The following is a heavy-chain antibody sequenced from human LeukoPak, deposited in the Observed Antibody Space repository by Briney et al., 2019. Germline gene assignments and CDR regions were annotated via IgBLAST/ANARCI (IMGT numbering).Heavy chain of an antibody. J-gene: IGHJ4*02. CDR3: ARGHLVFAY. Sequence: SETLSLTCTVSGGFISSGGYYWTWIRQPSGKGLECIGYIYYSGSTYYNPSLKSRISISLDTSKNQFSLKLSSVTAADTALYYCARGHLVFAYWGQGTLVTVSS. CDR1: GGFISSGGYY. CDR2: IYYSGST. V-gene: IGHV4-31*03. D-gene: IGHD6-6*01.